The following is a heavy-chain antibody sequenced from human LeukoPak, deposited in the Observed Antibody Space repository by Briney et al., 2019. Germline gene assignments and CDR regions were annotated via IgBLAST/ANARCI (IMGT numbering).Heavy chain of an antibody. J-gene: IGHJ4*02. D-gene: IGHD3-9*01. CDR1: GFTVRSNY. CDR2: IYRGGTT. CDR3: ARAPYDILTGYSPYYFDY. Sequence: GGSLRLSCAASGFTVRSNYMSWVRQAPGKGLEWVSVIYRGGTTYYADSVKGRFTISRDNSKNTLYLQMNSLRAEDTAVYYCARAPYDILTGYSPYYFDYWGQGTLVTVSS. V-gene: IGHV3-66*01.